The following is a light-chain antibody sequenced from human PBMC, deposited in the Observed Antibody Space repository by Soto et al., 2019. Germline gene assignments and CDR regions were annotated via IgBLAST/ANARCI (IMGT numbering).Light chain of an antibody. CDR1: QSLVYSDGNTY. CDR3: MQGTHWPPHT. CDR2: KVS. J-gene: IGKJ2*01. Sequence: DVVMTQSPLSLPVTLGQPASISCRSSQSLVYSDGNTYWNWFQQRPGQSPRRLIYKVSNRDSGVPDRFSGSGSGTDFTLKISRVEADDVGVYYCMQGTHWPPHTFAQGTKLEIK. V-gene: IGKV2-30*01.